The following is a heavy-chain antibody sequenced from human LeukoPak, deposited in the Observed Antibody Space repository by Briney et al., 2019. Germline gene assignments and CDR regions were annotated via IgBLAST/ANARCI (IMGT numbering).Heavy chain of an antibody. Sequence: GGSLRLSCAASGFTFSTYSMTWVRQAPGKGLEWVSIISGGGDNRYYADSVKGRFTISRGNSKNTLYLQMNSLGAEDTAVYYCAKGQITRSDRFDYWGQGTLVTVSS. CDR1: GFTFSTYS. CDR3: AKGQITRSDRFDY. V-gene: IGHV3-23*01. J-gene: IGHJ4*02. CDR2: ISGGGDNR. D-gene: IGHD3-16*01.